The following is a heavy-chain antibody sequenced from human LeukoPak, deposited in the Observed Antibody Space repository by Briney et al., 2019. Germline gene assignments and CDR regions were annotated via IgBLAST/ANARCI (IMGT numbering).Heavy chain of an antibody. V-gene: IGHV4-59*12. J-gene: IGHJ3*02. CDR1: GGSISSYY. CDR2: IYYSGST. D-gene: IGHD2-2*02. CDR3: ARVSEGVPAAIHAFDI. Sequence: SETLSLTCTVSGGSISSYYWSWIRQPPGKGLEWIGYIYYSGSTNYNPSLKSQVTISVDTSKNQFSLKLSSVTAADTAVYYCARVSEGVPAAIHAFDIWGQGTMVTVSS.